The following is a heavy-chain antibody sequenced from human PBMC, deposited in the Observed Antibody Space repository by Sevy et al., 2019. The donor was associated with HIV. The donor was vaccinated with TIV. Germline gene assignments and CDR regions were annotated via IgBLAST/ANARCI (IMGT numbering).Heavy chain of an antibody. D-gene: IGHD1-26*01. CDR3: GRQAYFGATVAF. Sequence: SETLSLTCSVSGGSVSSSSYYWGWLRQPPGKGLEWIGSIYYTGTTYYNPSLKGRLTISVDTSENQFSLRLASVTAADTAVYYCGRQAYFGATVAFWGQGTLVTVSS. CDR1: GGSVSSSSYY. J-gene: IGHJ4*02. V-gene: IGHV4-39*01. CDR2: IYYTGTT.